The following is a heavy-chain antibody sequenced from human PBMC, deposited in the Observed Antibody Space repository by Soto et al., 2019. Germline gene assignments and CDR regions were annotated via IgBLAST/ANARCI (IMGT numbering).Heavy chain of an antibody. CDR2: INPSGGST. CDR1: GYTFTSYY. Sequence: ASVKVSCKASGYTFTSYYMHWVRQAPGQGLEWMGIINPSGGSTSYAQKFQGRVTMTRDTSTSTVYMELSSLRSEDTAVYYCARGGITRGNIVVVVAAREHYNWFDPWGQGTLFTVSS. J-gene: IGHJ5*02. V-gene: IGHV1-46*01. D-gene: IGHD2-15*01. CDR3: ARGGITRGNIVVVVAAREHYNWFDP.